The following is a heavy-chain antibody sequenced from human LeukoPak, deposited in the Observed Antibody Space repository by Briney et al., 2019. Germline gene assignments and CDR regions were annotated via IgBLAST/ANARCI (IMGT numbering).Heavy chain of an antibody. J-gene: IGHJ1*01. V-gene: IGHV3-21*01. CDR2: ISSSSSYI. CDR3: RLLGDEYFQH. CDR1: GFTFSSYS. Sequence: GGSLRLSCAASGFTFSSYSMNWVRQAPEKGLEWVSSISSSSSYIYYADSVKGRFTISRDNAKNSLYLQMNSLRAEDTAVYYCRLLGDEYFQHWGQGTLVTVSS.